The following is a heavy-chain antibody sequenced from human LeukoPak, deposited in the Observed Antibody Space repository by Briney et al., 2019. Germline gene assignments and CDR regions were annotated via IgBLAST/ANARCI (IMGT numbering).Heavy chain of an antibody. J-gene: IGHJ4*02. CDR2: ISGRGDNA. V-gene: IGHV3-23*01. Sequence: GGSLRLSCAASGFTFSNYAMSWVRQAPGKGLEWVAAISGRGDNAYSADSVKGRFTISRDNAKNSLYLQMNSLRAEDTAVYYCARSYYDSDGYWGQGTLVTVSS. D-gene: IGHD3-22*01. CDR1: GFTFSNYA. CDR3: ARSYYDSDGY.